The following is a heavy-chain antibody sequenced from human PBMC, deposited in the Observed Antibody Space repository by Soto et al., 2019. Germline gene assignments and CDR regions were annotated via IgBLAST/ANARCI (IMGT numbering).Heavy chain of an antibody. V-gene: IGHV7-4-1*02. Sequence: ASVKVSCKASGYTFTSYAMNWVRQAPGQGLEWMGWINTNTGNPTYAQGFTGRFVFSLDTSVSTAYLQISSLKAEDTAVYYCARDLTGYSSTRRGRQAFDIWGQGTMVTVSS. J-gene: IGHJ3*02. D-gene: IGHD6-13*01. CDR1: GYTFTSYA. CDR3: ARDLTGYSSTRRGRQAFDI. CDR2: INTNTGNP.